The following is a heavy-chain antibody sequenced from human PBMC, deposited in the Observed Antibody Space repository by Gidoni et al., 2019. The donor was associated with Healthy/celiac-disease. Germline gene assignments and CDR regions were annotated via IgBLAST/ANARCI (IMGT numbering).Heavy chain of an antibody. D-gene: IGHD3-22*01. CDR3: ARDCIPRPSSGYYYSNYYYGMDV. J-gene: IGHJ6*02. Sequence: QVQLVQSGAEVKKPGSSVKVSCKASGGTFSSYAISWVRQAPGQGLEWMGGLIPIFGTANYAQKFQGRVTITADESTSTAYMELSSLRSEDTAVYYCARDCIPRPSSGYYYSNYYYGMDVWGQGTTVTVSS. V-gene: IGHV1-69*01. CDR2: LIPIFGTA. CDR1: GGTFSSYA.